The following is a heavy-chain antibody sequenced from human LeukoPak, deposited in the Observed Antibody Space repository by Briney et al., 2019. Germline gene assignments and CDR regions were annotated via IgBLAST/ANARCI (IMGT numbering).Heavy chain of an antibody. Sequence: PGGSLRLSCAVSGFTLSNSWMHWVRQAPGKGLEWVSTVSGSGGSTYYADSVKGRFTISRDNSKNTLYLQMNSLRVEDTAVYYCARGRGSSWNDFDYWGQGTLVTVSS. CDR3: ARGRGSSWNDFDY. J-gene: IGHJ4*02. V-gene: IGHV3-23*01. D-gene: IGHD6-13*01. CDR2: VSGSGGST. CDR1: GFTLSNSW.